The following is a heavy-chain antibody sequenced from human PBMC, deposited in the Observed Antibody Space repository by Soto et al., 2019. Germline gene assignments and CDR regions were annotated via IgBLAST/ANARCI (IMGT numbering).Heavy chain of an antibody. CDR3: ARHGYTSGRTYFDY. Sequence: PSETLSLTCTVSGGSISSSRCHWGWIRQPPGKGLEWIASIKYSGTTFYNPSLKSRVTLSVDTSKNQFALKLSSVTAAETAVYYCARHGYTSGRTYFDYWGQGTLVTVSS. V-gene: IGHV4-39*01. CDR2: IKYSGTT. CDR1: GGSISSSRCH. D-gene: IGHD6-19*01. J-gene: IGHJ4*02.